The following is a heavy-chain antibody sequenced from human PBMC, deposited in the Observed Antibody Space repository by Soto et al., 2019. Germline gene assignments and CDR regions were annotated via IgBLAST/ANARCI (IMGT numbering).Heavy chain of an antibody. CDR3: ARRRGFPYYYGMDV. D-gene: IGHD5-12*01. V-gene: IGHV4-28*01. J-gene: IGHJ6*02. Sequence: SETLSLTCAVSGYSISSSNWWGWVRQPPGRGLEWIGYIYHSGSTYYNPSLKSRVTISVDRSKNQFSLKLSSVTAADTAVYYCARRRGFPYYYGMDVWGQGTTVTVSS. CDR1: GYSISSSNW. CDR2: IYHSGST.